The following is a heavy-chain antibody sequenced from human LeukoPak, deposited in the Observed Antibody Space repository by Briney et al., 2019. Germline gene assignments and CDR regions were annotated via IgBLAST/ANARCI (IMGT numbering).Heavy chain of an antibody. V-gene: IGHV2-5*02. Sequence: GSGPTLVKPTQTLTLTCTFSGFSLSTSGVGVGWIRQPPGKALEWLALIYWDDDKRHSPSLKSRLTITKDTSKNQVVLTMTNMDPVDTATYYCAHQGHNYDILTGSRMYYFDYWGQGTLVTVSS. J-gene: IGHJ4*02. CDR1: GFSLSTSGVG. CDR2: IYWDDDK. CDR3: AHQGHNYDILTGSRMYYFDY. D-gene: IGHD3-9*01.